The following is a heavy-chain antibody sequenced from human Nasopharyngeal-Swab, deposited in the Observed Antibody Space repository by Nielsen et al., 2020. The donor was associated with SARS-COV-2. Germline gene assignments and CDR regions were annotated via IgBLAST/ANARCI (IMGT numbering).Heavy chain of an antibody. CDR3: AREGLYYDFWSGFDY. CDR2: ISAYNGNT. J-gene: IGHJ4*02. Sequence: WVRQAPGQGLEWMGWISAYNGNTNYAQKLQGRVTMTTDTSTSTAYMELRSLRSDDTAVYYCAREGLYYDFWSGFDYWGQGTLVTASS. V-gene: IGHV1-18*01. D-gene: IGHD3-3*01.